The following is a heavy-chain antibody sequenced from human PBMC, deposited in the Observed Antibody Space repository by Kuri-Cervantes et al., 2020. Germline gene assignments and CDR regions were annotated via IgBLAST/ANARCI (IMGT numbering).Heavy chain of an antibody. Sequence: GGSLRLSCAASGFTFSSYAMSWVRQAPGKGLEWVSAISGSGGSTYYADSVKGRFTISRDNAKNSLYLQMNSLRAEDTALYYCARSVGKGEFDYWGQGTLVTVSS. D-gene: IGHD3-16*01. CDR2: ISGSGGST. CDR3: ARSVGKGEFDY. V-gene: IGHV3-23*01. CDR1: GFTFSSYA. J-gene: IGHJ4*02.